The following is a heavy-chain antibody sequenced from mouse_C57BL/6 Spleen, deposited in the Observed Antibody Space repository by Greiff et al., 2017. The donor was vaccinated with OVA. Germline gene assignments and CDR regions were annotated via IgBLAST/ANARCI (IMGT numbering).Heavy chain of an antibody. V-gene: IGHV2-2*01. Sequence: VQRVESGPGLVQPSQSLSITCTVSGFSLTSYGVHWVRQSPGKGLEWLGVIWSGGSTDYNAAFISRLSISKDNSKSQVFFKMNSLQADDTAIYYCARKDYYGSGDAMDYWGQGTSVTVSS. CDR3: ARKDYYGSGDAMDY. J-gene: IGHJ4*01. CDR2: IWSGGST. D-gene: IGHD1-1*01. CDR1: GFSLTSYG.